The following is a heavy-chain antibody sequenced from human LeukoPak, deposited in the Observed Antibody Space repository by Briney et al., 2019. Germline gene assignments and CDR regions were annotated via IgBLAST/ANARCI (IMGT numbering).Heavy chain of an antibody. V-gene: IGHV1-69*04. Sequence: ASVKVSCKASGGTFSSYAISWVRQAPGQGLEWMGRIIPIFGIANYAQKFQGRVTITADKSTSTAYMELSSLRSEDTAAYYCARDGGYCSGGSCPDAFDIWGQGTMVTVSS. CDR1: GGTFSSYA. J-gene: IGHJ3*02. CDR2: IIPIFGIA. CDR3: ARDGGYCSGGSCPDAFDI. D-gene: IGHD2-15*01.